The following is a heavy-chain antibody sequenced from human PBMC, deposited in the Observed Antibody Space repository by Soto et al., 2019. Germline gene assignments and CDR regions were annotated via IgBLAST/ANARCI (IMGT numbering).Heavy chain of an antibody. CDR2: IYYSGST. J-gene: IGHJ3*02. V-gene: IGHV4-39*07. Sequence: SETLSLTCTVSGGSISSSSYFWGWIRQPPGKGLEWIGSIYYSGSTYYNPSLKSRVTVSVDTSKNQFSLKLSSVTAADTAVYYCARALILTGYYIHDAFDIWGQGTMVTVSS. CDR1: GGSISSSSYF. CDR3: ARALILTGYYIHDAFDI. D-gene: IGHD3-9*01.